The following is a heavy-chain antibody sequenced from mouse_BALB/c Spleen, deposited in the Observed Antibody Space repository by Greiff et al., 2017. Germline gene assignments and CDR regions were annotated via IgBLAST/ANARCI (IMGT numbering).Heavy chain of an antibody. CDR3: ARIFDGSSYWFAY. CDR2: IDPYNGGT. D-gene: IGHD1-1*01. CDR1: GYAFTSYN. Sequence: EVKLQESGPELVKPGASVKVSCKASGYAFTSYNMYWVKQSHGKSLEWIGYIDPYNGGTSYNQKFKGKATLTVDKSSSTAYMHLNSLTSEDSAVYYCARIFDGSSYWFAYWGQGTLVTVSA. J-gene: IGHJ3*01. V-gene: IGHV1S135*01.